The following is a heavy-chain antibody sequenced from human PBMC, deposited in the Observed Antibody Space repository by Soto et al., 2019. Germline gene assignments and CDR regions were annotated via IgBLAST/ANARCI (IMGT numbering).Heavy chain of an antibody. V-gene: IGHV6-1*01. CDR2: TFYRSKWYN. J-gene: IGHJ6*02. CDR3: ARVEYTESEYYQGMDV. D-gene: IGHD2-8*01. Sequence: SQTLSLTCVISWDSVSSNSAGWNWIRQSPSRGLEWLGRTFYRSKWYNDYAVSLKGRISINADTSKNQFSLQLNSVTPEDTAVYHCARVEYTESEYYQGMDVWGQRNTVAVSS. CDR1: WDSVSSNSAG.